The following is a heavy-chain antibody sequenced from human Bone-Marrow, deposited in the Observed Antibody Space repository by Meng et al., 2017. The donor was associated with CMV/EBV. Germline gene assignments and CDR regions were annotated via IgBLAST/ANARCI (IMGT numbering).Heavy chain of an antibody. D-gene: IGHD2-8*01. CDR1: GFTFSSYA. CDR2: ISYDGSNK. CDR3: ASALMVYAYEGPFDY. V-gene: IGHV3-30*04. Sequence: LSLTCAASGFTFSSYAMHWVRQAPGKGLEWVAVISYDGSNKYYADSVKGRFTISRDNSKNTLYLQMNSLRAEDTAVYYCASALMVYAYEGPFDYWGQGTRVTVSS. J-gene: IGHJ4*02.